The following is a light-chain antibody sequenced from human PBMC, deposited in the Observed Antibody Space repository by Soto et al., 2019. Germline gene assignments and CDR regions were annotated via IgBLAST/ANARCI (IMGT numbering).Light chain of an antibody. J-gene: IGKJ1*01. CDR3: QQSYSIPRT. Sequence: DIQVTQSPSSLSASVGDRVTITCRASQSISTYLHWYQKKPGKAPNLLIFAASALQRGVPSRFSGSGSGTDFTLTLSNLQPEDFATYYCQQSYSIPRTFGQGTQVEIK. V-gene: IGKV1-39*01. CDR1: QSISTY. CDR2: AAS.